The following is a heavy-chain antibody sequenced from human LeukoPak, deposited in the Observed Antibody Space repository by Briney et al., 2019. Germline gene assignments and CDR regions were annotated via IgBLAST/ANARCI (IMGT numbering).Heavy chain of an antibody. CDR2: INSDGSST. Sequence: GGSLRLSCAASGFTFSSYWMHWVRQAPGKGLVWVSRINSDGSSTSYADSVKGRFTISRDNAKNTLYLQMDSLRAEDTAVYYCASPVLWFGGAGGFDIWGQGTMVTVSS. CDR1: GFTFSSYW. V-gene: IGHV3-74*01. CDR3: ASPVLWFGGAGGFDI. J-gene: IGHJ3*02. D-gene: IGHD3-10*01.